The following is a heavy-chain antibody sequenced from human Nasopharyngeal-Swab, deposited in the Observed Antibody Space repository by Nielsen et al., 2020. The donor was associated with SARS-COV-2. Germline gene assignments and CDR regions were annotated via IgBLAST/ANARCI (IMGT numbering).Heavy chain of an antibody. CDR2: ISWNSGSI. CDR3: AKAYSSGWSVVWFDP. J-gene: IGHJ5*02. V-gene: IGHV3-9*01. CDR1: GFTFDGYA. Sequence: SLKISCAASGFTFDGYAMHWVRQAPGKGLEWVSGISWNSGSIGYADSVKGRFTISRDNAKNSLYLQMNSLRAEDTALYYCAKAYSSGWSVVWFDPWGQGTLVTVSS. D-gene: IGHD6-19*01.